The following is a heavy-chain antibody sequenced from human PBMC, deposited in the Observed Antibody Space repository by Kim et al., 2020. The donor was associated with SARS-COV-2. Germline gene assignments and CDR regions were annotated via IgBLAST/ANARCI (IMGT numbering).Heavy chain of an antibody. Sequence: PGGSLRLSCAASGLIFSNYWMTWVRQAPGKGLEWVAIIKKDGSEKYYVDSVQGRFIVSRDNTKSSLYLQMSSLTAQDTAIYYFACGTGDGAYWGQGTQVT. V-gene: IGHV3-7*01. J-gene: IGHJ4*02. CDR2: IKKDGSEK. CDR3: ACGTGDGAY. CDR1: GLIFSNYW. D-gene: IGHD2-21*02.